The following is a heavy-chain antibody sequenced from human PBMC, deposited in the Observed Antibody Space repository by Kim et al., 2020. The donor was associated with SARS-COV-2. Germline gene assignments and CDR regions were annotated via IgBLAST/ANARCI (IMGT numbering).Heavy chain of an antibody. J-gene: IGHJ6*02. D-gene: IGHD3-9*01. CDR3: ARDGADILTGYYYYYGMDV. V-gene: IGHV3-53*01. Sequence: GRFTISRDNSKNTLYLQMNSLRAEDTAVYYCARDGADILTGYYYYYGMDVWGQGTTVTVSS.